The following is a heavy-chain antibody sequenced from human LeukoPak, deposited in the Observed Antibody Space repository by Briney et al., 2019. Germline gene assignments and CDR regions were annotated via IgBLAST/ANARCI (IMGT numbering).Heavy chain of an antibody. J-gene: IGHJ5*02. CDR3: ARPYYYDSRIDP. V-gene: IGHV4-30-4*01. CDR2: MYYSGST. Sequence: SETLSLTCTVSGGSISSGDYYWSWIRQPPGRGLEWIAYMYYSGSTYYNPPLKSRVTMSADTSKNQLSLKLSSVTAADTAVYYCARPYYYDSRIDPWGQGILVTVSS. CDR1: GGSISSGDYY. D-gene: IGHD3-22*01.